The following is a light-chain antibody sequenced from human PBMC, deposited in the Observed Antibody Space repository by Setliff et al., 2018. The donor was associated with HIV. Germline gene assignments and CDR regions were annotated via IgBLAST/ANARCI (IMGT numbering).Light chain of an antibody. Sequence: QSALAQPASVSGSPGQSITISCTGTSSDVGGYNFVSWYQQHPGKAPKLMIYEVSNRPSGVSNRFSGSKSGNTASLTISGLQAEDEADYYRSSYTGSTTPYVFGTGTKV. CDR2: EVS. J-gene: IGLJ1*01. CDR3: SSYTGSTTPYV. CDR1: SSDVGGYNF. V-gene: IGLV2-14*01.